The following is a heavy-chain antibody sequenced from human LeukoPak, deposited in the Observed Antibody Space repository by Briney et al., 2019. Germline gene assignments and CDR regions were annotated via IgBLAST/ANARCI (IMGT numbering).Heavy chain of an antibody. V-gene: IGHV4-59*01. CDR1: GGSISSYY. Sequence: SETLSLTCTVSGGSISSYYWSWIRRPPGKGLEWIGYIYYSGSTNYNPSLKSRVTISVDTSKNQFSLKLSSVTAADTAVYYCARETAAPGIAAAGGFDYWGQGTLVTVSS. J-gene: IGHJ4*02. CDR3: ARETAAPGIAAAGGFDY. D-gene: IGHD6-13*01. CDR2: IYYSGST.